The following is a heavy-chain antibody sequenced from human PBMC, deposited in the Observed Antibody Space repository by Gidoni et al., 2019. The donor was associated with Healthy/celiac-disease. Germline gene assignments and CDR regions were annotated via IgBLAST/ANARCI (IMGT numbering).Heavy chain of an antibody. J-gene: IGHJ6*02. CDR3: ARSRIAADYYYYGMDV. CDR1: GFTFSGYA. D-gene: IGHD6-13*01. V-gene: IGHV3-30*01. Sequence: QVQLVESGGGVVQSGRSLRLSRAASGFTFSGYAIHWVSQAPGKGLEWVAVISYDGSNKYYADSVKGRFTISRDNSKNTLYLQRNSLRAEDTAVYYCARSRIAADYYYYGMDVWGQGTTVTVSS. CDR2: ISYDGSNK.